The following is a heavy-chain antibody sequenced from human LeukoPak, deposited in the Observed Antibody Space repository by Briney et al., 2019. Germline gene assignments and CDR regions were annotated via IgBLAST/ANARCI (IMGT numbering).Heavy chain of an antibody. CDR3: ARPGIAVAGEFFDY. D-gene: IGHD6-19*01. CDR2: IRSGSSYI. V-gene: IGHV3-21*01. CDR1: GFTFSSYS. Sequence: GGSLRLSCAASGFTFSSYSMNWVRQAPGKGLEWVSFIRSGSSYIYYADSVKGRFTISRDNAKNSLYLQMNSLRAEDTAVYYCARPGIAVAGEFFDYWGQGTLVTVSS. J-gene: IGHJ4*02.